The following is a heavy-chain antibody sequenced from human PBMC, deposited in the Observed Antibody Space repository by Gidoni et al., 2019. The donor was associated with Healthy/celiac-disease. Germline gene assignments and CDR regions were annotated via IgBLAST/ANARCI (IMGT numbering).Heavy chain of an antibody. V-gene: IGHV3-23*01. Sequence: EVQLLASGGGLVQPGGSLRLSCAASGFTFSSYAMSWVRQAPGKGLEWVSAISGSGGSTYYADSVKGRFTISRDNSKNTLYLQMNSLRAEDTAVYYCAKEGVKQWLASHAFDIWGQGTMVTVSS. CDR2: ISGSGGST. CDR3: AKEGVKQWLASHAFDI. D-gene: IGHD6-19*01. J-gene: IGHJ3*02. CDR1: GFTFSSYA.